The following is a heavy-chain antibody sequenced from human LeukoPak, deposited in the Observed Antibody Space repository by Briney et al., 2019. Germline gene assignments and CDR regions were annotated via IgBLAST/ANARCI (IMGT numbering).Heavy chain of an antibody. CDR2: ISYDGSNK. V-gene: IGHV3-30-3*01. CDR1: GFTFSSYA. D-gene: IGHD1-26*01. J-gene: IGHJ3*02. Sequence: PGGSLRLSCAASGFTFSSYAMHWVRQAPGKGLEWVAVISYDGSNKYYADSVKGRFTISRDNSKNALYLQMNSLRAEDTAVYYCARGVVGATSDIWGQGTMVTVSS. CDR3: ARGVVGATSDI.